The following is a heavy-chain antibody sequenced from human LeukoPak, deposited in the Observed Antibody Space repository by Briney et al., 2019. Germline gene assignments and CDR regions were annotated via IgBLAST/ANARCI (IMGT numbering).Heavy chain of an antibody. D-gene: IGHD6-13*01. V-gene: IGHV3-15*01. Sequence: GGSLRLSCAASGLTFSNAWMSWVRQAPGKRLEWVGRIKSKTDGGTTDYAELVKGRFTISRDDSKNTLYLQMNSLKSEDTAVYYCTRDQHTSNRYGGRFYDHWGQGTLVTVSS. CDR1: GLTFSNAW. CDR3: TRDQHTSNRYGGRFYDH. J-gene: IGHJ4*02. CDR2: IKSKTDGGTT.